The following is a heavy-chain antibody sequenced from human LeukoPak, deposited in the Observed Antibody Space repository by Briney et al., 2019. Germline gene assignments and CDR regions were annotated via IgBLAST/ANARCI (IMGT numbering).Heavy chain of an antibody. CDR2: ISHDGTGK. V-gene: IGHV3-30-3*01. J-gene: IGHJ5*02. CDR3: VRDQGS. Sequence: GGSLRLSCTASGFTFGDYAMSWFRQAPGKGLEWVAIISHDGTGKYYAGSVKGRFTISRDNSKSTPYLQMNSLRIEDTAMYYCVRDQGSWGQGTLVTVSS. CDR1: GFTFGDYA.